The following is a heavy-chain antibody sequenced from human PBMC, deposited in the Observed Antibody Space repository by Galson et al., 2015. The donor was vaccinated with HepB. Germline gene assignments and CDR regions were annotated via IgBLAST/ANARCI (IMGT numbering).Heavy chain of an antibody. Sequence: SLRLSCAASGFTFSDYYMTWIRQAPGKGLEWVSYISSTYSYTNYADSLKGRFTISRDHAKNSLYLQMNSLRAEDTAVYYWARLAYVHYDSSGYPDYWGQGTLVTVSS. D-gene: IGHD3-22*01. CDR3: ARLAYVHYDSSGYPDY. V-gene: IGHV3-11*03. CDR1: GFTFSDYY. CDR2: ISSTYSYT. J-gene: IGHJ4*02.